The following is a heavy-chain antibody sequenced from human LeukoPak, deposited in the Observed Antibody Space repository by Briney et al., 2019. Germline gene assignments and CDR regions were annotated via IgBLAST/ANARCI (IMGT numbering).Heavy chain of an antibody. D-gene: IGHD3-22*01. CDR3: ARGRHYXDSSGFVFDY. V-gene: IGHV4-4*07. CDR1: GGSISSYY. CDR2: XXSXXXX. J-gene: IGHJ4*02. Sequence: SETLSLTCTVSGGSISSYYWXXXRXPAXXXXXXXXXXXSXXXXXXXXXLKXRLXXXXXXSKNQFSLKLSSVTAADTAVYYCARGRHYXDSSGFVFDYWGQGTLVTVSS.